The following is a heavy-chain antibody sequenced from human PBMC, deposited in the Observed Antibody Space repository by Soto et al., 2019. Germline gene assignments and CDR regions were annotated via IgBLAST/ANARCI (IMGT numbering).Heavy chain of an antibody. J-gene: IGHJ4*02. CDR1: GYTFTSYA. D-gene: IGHD2-15*01. CDR3: ARDLGYALPDY. Sequence: QVQLVQSGAEEKKPGASVKVSCKASGYTFTSYAMHWVRQAPGQRLDWMGWINAGNGNTKYSQKFQGRVTITRDTSASTAYMELSSLRSEDTAVYYCARDLGYALPDYWGQGTLVTVSS. CDR2: INAGNGNT. V-gene: IGHV1-3*05.